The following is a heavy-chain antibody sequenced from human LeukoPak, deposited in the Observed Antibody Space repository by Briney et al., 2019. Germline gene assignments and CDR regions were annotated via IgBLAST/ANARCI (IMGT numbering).Heavy chain of an antibody. V-gene: IGHV1-46*01. CDR2: INPSGGST. Sequence: ASVKVSCKASGYTFTSYYMHWVRQAPGQGLEWMGIINPSGGSTSYAQKFQGRVTMTRDTSTSTVYMELSSLRSEDTAVYYCARDTFGGPSKWELLISYAFDIWGQGTMVTVSS. CDR3: ARDTFGGPSKWELLISYAFDI. J-gene: IGHJ3*02. CDR1: GYTFTSYY. D-gene: IGHD1-26*01.